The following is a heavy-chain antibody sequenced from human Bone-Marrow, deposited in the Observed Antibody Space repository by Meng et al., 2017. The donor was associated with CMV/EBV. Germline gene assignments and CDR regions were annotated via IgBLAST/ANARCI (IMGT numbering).Heavy chain of an antibody. D-gene: IGHD2-2*02. CDR2: ISAYNVNT. CDR3: ARAPRLGGYCSSTSCYTVLGLDV. V-gene: IGHV1-18*01. J-gene: IGHJ6*02. Sequence: ASVKVSCKASGYTFTNYGIGWVRQAPGQGLEWMGWISAYNVNTNYAQKLQGRVTMTTDTSTSTAYMELRSLRSDDTAVYYCARAPRLGGYCSSTSCYTVLGLDVWGQGTTVAASS. CDR1: GYTFTNYG.